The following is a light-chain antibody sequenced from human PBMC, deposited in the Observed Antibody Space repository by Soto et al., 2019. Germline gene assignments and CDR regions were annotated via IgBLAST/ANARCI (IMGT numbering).Light chain of an antibody. V-gene: IGKV3-20*01. Sequence: EIVLTQSPGTLSLSPAERATLSCRASQSVSSTYLAWYQLKPGQAPRLLIYGASSRATGIPHRFSCSGSGTDFTLTISRLEPEDFAVYYCQQYSSSPPLTFGGGTKVEI. J-gene: IGKJ4*01. CDR2: GAS. CDR3: QQYSSSPPLT. CDR1: QSVSSTY.